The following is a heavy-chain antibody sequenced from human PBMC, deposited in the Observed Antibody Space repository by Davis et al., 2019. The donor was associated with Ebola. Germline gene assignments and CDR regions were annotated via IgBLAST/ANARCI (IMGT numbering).Heavy chain of an antibody. D-gene: IGHD6-19*01. CDR3: ATTKQWLAFDY. CDR1: GGSISSGGYS. J-gene: IGHJ4*02. CDR2: VYSSGST. V-gene: IGHV4-61*08. Sequence: MPSETLSLTCAVSGGSISSGGYSWSWIRQPPGKRLEWTGFVYSSGSTYYSPSLKSRVTISVDTSKNQLSLKVSSVTAADTAVYYCATTKQWLAFDYWGLGTLVTVSS.